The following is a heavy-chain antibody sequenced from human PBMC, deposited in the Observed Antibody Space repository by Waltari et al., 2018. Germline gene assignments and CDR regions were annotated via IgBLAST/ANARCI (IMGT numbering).Heavy chain of an antibody. V-gene: IGHV1-2*02. Sequence: QVQLVQSGAEVKKPGASVKVSCKASGYTFTGYFLHWVRQDTGQGLEWMGWINPNSGGTNYAQKFQGRVTMTRDTSISTAYMELSRLRSDDTAVYYCARDWVEPAAVDAFDIWGQGTMVTVSS. D-gene: IGHD6-19*01. CDR2: INPNSGGT. CDR3: ARDWVEPAAVDAFDI. CDR1: GYTFTGYF. J-gene: IGHJ3*02.